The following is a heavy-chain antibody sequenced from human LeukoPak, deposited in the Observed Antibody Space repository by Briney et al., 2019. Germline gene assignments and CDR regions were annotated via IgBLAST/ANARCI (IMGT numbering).Heavy chain of an antibody. CDR3: ARVGRLLWFGEPPPYYFDY. Sequence: ASVKVSCKASGYTFTGYYMHWVRQAPGQGLEWMGWINPNSGGTNYAQKFQGRVTMTRDTSISTAHMELSRLRSEDTAVYYCARVGRLLWFGEPPPYYFDYWGQGTLVTVSS. V-gene: IGHV1-2*02. D-gene: IGHD3-10*01. CDR1: GYTFTGYY. CDR2: INPNSGGT. J-gene: IGHJ4*02.